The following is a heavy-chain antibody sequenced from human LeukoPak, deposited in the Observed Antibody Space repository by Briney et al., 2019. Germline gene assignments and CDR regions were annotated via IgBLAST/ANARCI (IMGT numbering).Heavy chain of an antibody. D-gene: IGHD2-21*02. CDR2: ISSSSSYI. CDR1: GFTFSSYS. J-gene: IGHJ4*02. V-gene: IGHV3-21*01. CDR3: ARDLGWLTAAFDY. Sequence: GVLRLSCAASGFTFSSYSMNWVRQAPGKGLEWVSSISSSSSYIYYADSVKGRFTISRDNAKNSLYLQMNSLRAEDTAVYYCARDLGWLTAAFDYWGQGTLVTVSS.